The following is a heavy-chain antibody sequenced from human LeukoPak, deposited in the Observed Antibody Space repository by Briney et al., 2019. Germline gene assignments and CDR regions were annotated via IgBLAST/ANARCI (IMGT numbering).Heavy chain of an antibody. CDR2: ISSSSSYT. V-gene: IGHV3-11*06. CDR3: ARGSFYYYDSSGYYFGDYFDY. D-gene: IGHD3-22*01. CDR1: GFTFSDYY. Sequence: GGSLRLSCAASGFTFSDYYMSWIRQAPGKGLEWVSYISSSSSYTNYADSVKDRFTISRDNAKNSLYLQMNSLRAEDTAVYYCARGSFYYYDSSGYYFGDYFDYWGQGTLVTVSS. J-gene: IGHJ4*02.